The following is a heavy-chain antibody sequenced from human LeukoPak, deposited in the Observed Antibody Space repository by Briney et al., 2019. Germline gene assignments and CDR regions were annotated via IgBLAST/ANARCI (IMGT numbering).Heavy chain of an antibody. D-gene: IGHD1-1*01. CDR1: GFTFGDST. V-gene: IGHV3-49*03. CDR3: IRGGANSPFDY. Sequence: GGSLRLSYTASGFTFGDSTVTWFRQAPGKGLEWVGFIRSKAYGGTTEDAASVKGRFAISRDDSKSIAYLQMNSLKTEDTAVYYCIRGGANSPFDYWGQGTLVTVSS. CDR2: IRSKAYGGTT. J-gene: IGHJ4*02.